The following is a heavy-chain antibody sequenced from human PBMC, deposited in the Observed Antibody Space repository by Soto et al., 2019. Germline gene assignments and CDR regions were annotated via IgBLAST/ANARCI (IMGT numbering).Heavy chain of an antibody. CDR3: AKAGAGYNWYFDL. CDR2: ISWNSGSI. Sequence: EVQLVESGGGLVQPGRSLRLSCAASGFTFDDYAMHWVRQAPGKGLEWVSGISWNSGSIGYADSVKGRCTISRDNAKKPLYLQMNSLRAEDTALYYCAKAGAGYNWYFDLWGRGTLVTVSS. CDR1: GFTFDDYA. J-gene: IGHJ2*01. V-gene: IGHV3-9*01. D-gene: IGHD6-13*01.